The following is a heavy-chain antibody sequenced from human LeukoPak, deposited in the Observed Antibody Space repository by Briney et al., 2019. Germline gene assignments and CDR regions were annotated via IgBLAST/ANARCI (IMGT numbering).Heavy chain of an antibody. Sequence: GGSLRLSCAASGFTFSNYGMNWVRQAPGKGLEWASALSSSGGSTYYADSVKGRFTISRDNSKNTLYLQMSSLRAEDTAVYYCARGGYYYGSGSPSPNYYYYMDVWGKGTTVTISS. V-gene: IGHV3-23*01. D-gene: IGHD3-10*01. CDR2: LSSSGGST. J-gene: IGHJ6*03. CDR3: ARGGYYYGSGSPSPNYYYYMDV. CDR1: GFTFSNYG.